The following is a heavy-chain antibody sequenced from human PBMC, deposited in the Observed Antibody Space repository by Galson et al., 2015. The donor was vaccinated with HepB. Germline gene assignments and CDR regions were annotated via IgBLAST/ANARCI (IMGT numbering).Heavy chain of an antibody. D-gene: IGHD3-10*01. V-gene: IGHV1-24*01. CDR3: AAYGVRGIIEGSFGF. J-gene: IGHJ4*02. Sequence: SVKVSCKVSGYTLTELSVHWVRQAPGKGLEWMGGLKPEDGEMIYAQKFQGKVTMTEDTSTDTTYMELSSLTSEDTAVYYCAAYGVRGIIEGSFGFWGQGSLVTVSS. CDR2: LKPEDGEM. CDR1: GYTLTELS.